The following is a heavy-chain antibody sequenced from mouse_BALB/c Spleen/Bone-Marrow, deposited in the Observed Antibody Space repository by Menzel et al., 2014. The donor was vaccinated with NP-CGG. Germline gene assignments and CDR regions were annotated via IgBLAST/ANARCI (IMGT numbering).Heavy chain of an antibody. CDR2: IWSGGST. CDR1: GFSLTSYG. V-gene: IGHV2-2*01. J-gene: IGHJ3*01. D-gene: IGHD1-1*01. Sequence: VKLVESGPGLVQPSQSLSITCTVSGFSLTSYGVHWVRQSPGKGLEWLGVIWSGGSTDYNAAFISRLSITKDNSKSHVFSKMNSLQAYDTAIYYCAREYYGRAWFAYWGQGTLVTVSA. CDR3: AREYYGRAWFAY.